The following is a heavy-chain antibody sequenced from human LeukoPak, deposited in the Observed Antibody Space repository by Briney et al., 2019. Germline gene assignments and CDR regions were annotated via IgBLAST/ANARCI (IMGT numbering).Heavy chain of an antibody. CDR1: GYTFTGYY. V-gene: IGHV1-2*02. CDR3: AATYGDLDYFDY. CDR2: TNPNSGGT. J-gene: IGHJ4*02. Sequence: ASVKVSCKASGYTFTGYYMHWVRQAPGQGLEWMGWTNPNSGGTNYAQKFQGRVTMTRDTSISTAYMELSRLRSDDTAVYYCAATYGDLDYFDYWGQGTLVTVSS. D-gene: IGHD4-17*01.